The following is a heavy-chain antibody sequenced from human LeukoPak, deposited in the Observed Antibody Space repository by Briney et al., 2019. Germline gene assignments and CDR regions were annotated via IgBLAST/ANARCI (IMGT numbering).Heavy chain of an antibody. D-gene: IGHD2-21*02. CDR2: INHNGETI. Sequence: GGSLRLSCAASGFPFSNYVMSWVRQAPGKGLEWVSYINHNGETIYYAVSVKGRFTISRDNGKNSLYLQMNSLRDEDTAVYYCARDSDWAFHYWGQGTRVTVSS. V-gene: IGHV3-48*02. CDR3: ARDSDWAFHY. J-gene: IGHJ4*02. CDR1: GFPFSNYV.